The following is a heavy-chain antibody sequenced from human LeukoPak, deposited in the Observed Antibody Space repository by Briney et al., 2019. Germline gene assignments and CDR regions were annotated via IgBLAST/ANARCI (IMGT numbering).Heavy chain of an antibody. CDR2: ISAYNGNT. CDR1: GYSFSTYG. Sequence: RASVKVSCKTSGYSFSTYGISWVRQAPGQGLEWMGWISAYNGNTNYAQKFQGRVTMTTDTSTSTAHLEMRSLRPDDTAVYYCARETIEAFDVWGQGTMVTVSS. V-gene: IGHV1-18*01. CDR3: ARETIEAFDV. D-gene: IGHD4/OR15-4a*01. J-gene: IGHJ3*01.